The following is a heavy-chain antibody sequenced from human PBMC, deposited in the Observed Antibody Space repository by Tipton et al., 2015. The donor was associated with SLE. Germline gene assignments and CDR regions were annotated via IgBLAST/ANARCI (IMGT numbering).Heavy chain of an antibody. V-gene: IGHV4-30-2*01. J-gene: IGHJ5*02. Sequence: TLSLTCTVSGGSINSVGQSWSWIRRPPGKGLELVGYVYHTGSTYYNPTLMSRVSISVDRSKNQFSLRLSSVTAADTAVYYCPIYYHDSTGLHWFYPWGQRTLFTVSS. CDR1: GGSINSVGQS. CDR2: VYHTGST. CDR3: PIYYHDSTGLHWFYP. D-gene: IGHD3-22*01.